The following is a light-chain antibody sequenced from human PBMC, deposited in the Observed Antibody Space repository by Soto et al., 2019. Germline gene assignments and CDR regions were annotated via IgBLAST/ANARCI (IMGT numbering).Light chain of an antibody. V-gene: IGKV3-20*01. J-gene: IGKJ2*01. CDR2: GAS. CDR3: QQYGASPYT. CDR1: QNVYSSY. Sequence: EIVLTQSPGTLSLSPGERATLSCRASQNVYSSYLAWYQQKPGQAPRLLFYGASSRATDIPDRFSGSGSGTDFTLTSSILEPEDVAMYYCQQYGASPYTFGQGSKLEIK.